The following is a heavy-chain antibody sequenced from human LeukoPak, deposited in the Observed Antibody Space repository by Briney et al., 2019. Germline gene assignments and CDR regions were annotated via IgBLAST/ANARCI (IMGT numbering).Heavy chain of an antibody. D-gene: IGHD3-3*01. CDR2: INPNSGGT. CDR1: GYTFTGYY. Sequence: GASVKVSCKASGYTFTGYYMHWVRQAPGQGLEWMGWINPNSGGTNYAQKFQGRVTMTRDTSISTAYMELSRLRSDDTAVYYCARDRLRFLEWLPQSDDAFDIWGQGTMVTVSS. V-gene: IGHV1-2*02. CDR3: ARDRLRFLEWLPQSDDAFDI. J-gene: IGHJ3*02.